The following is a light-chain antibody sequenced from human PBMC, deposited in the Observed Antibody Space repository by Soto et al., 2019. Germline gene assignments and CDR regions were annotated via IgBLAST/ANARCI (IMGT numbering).Light chain of an antibody. CDR2: AAS. J-gene: IGKJ1*01. Sequence: AIQMTQSPSSLSASVGDRVTITCRASQGIRNDLGWYQQKPGKAPKLLIYAASSLQRGVPSRFSGSGSGTDLTLTISSLQPADFATYYCLQDYNYPRTFGQGTKVEIK. V-gene: IGKV1-6*01. CDR1: QGIRND. CDR3: LQDYNYPRT.